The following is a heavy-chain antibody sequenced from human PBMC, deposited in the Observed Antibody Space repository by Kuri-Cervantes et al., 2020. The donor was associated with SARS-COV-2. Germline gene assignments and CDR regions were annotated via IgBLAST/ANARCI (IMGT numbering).Heavy chain of an antibody. Sequence: ESLKISCTVSGGSISSSSYYWGWIRQPPGKGLEWIGSIYYSGSTYYNPSLKSRVTISVDTSKNQLSLKLSSVTAADTAVYYCARQGTIVVVPAALKTYFDYWGQGTLVTVSS. CDR1: GGSISSSSYY. D-gene: IGHD2-2*01. CDR3: ARQGTIVVVPAALKTYFDY. J-gene: IGHJ4*02. V-gene: IGHV4-39*01. CDR2: IYYSGST.